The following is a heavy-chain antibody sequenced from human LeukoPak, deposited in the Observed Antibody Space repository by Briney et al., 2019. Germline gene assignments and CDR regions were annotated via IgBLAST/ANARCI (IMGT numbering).Heavy chain of an antibody. V-gene: IGHV3-69-1*01. CDR2: INSGGSI. J-gene: IGHJ3*02. D-gene: IGHD1-26*01. CDR3: AKSIVGASPIAFDI. Sequence: GGSLRLSCVASGFTFSGYYMTWIRQAPGKGLEWISYINSGGSIYYADSVKGRFTISRDNSKNTLYLQMNSLRAEDTAVYYCAKSIVGASPIAFDIWGQGTMVTVSS. CDR1: GFTFSGYY.